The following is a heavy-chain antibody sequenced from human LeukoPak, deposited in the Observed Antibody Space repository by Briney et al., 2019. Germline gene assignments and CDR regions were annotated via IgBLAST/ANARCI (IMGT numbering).Heavy chain of an antibody. Sequence: PSETLSLTCTVSGASFTDYFWTWIRQPPGKGLEWIGYVYYSGTTIFNPSLKSRVTISVDTSKNQFSLNLSSVTAADTAVYYCARSDYYDSSGYFAGGDWFDPWGQGTLVTVSS. CDR2: VYYSGTT. V-gene: IGHV4-59*01. J-gene: IGHJ5*02. CDR3: ARSDYYDSSGYFAGGDWFDP. CDR1: GASFTDYF. D-gene: IGHD3-22*01.